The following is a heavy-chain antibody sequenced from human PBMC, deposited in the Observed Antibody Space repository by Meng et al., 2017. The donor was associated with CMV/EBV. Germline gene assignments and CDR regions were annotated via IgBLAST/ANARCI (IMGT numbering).Heavy chain of an antibody. Sequence: GESLKISCAASGFTFSSYGMHWVRQAPGKGLEWVAFIRYDGSNKYYVDSVKGRFTISRDNAKNSLYLQMNSLRAEDTAVYYCARDSPGGCSSTSCYQRPHKGGYYYGMDVWGQGTTVTVSS. D-gene: IGHD2-2*01. V-gene: IGHV3-30*02. CDR3: ARDSPGGCSSTSCYQRPHKGGYYYGMDV. CDR2: IRYDGSNK. CDR1: GFTFSSYG. J-gene: IGHJ6*02.